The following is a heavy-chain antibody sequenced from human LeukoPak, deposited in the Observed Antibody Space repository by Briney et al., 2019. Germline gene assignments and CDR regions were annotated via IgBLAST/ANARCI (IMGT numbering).Heavy chain of an antibody. CDR1: GGSISSYY. V-gene: IGHV4-59*01. Sequence: SETLSLTCTVSGGSISSYYWSWIRQPPGKGLEWIGYIYYSGSTNYNPTPKSRVTISVDTSKNQFSLKLSSVTAADTAVYYCARDAGRGWFDPWGQGTLVTVSS. J-gene: IGHJ5*02. CDR2: IYYSGST. CDR3: ARDAGRGWFDP. D-gene: IGHD3-10*01.